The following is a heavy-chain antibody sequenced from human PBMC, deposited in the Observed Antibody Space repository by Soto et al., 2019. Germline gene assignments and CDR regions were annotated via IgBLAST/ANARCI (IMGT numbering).Heavy chain of an antibody. V-gene: IGHV1-18*01. J-gene: IGHJ5*02. CDR3: ATDQHCSGGSCYWTWFDP. D-gene: IGHD2-15*01. CDR1: GYTFTSYG. Sequence: ASVKVSCKASGYTFTSYGISWVRQAPGQGLEWMGWISAYNGNTNYAQKLQGRVTMTTDTSTSTVYMELSSLRSEDTALYYCATDQHCSGGSCYWTWFDPWGQGTLVTVSS. CDR2: ISAYNGNT.